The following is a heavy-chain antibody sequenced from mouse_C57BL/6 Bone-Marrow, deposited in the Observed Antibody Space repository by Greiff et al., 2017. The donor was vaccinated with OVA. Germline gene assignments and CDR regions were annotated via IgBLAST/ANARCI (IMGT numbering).Heavy chain of an antibody. D-gene: IGHD2-1*01. V-gene: IGHV14-4*01. CDR2: IDPENGDT. CDR3: TSYGNLDY. Sequence: EVKVVESGAELVRPGASVKLSCTASGFNIKDDYMHWVKQRPEQGLEWIGWIDPENGDTEYASKFQGKATITADTSANTAYLQLSSLTSEDTAVYYCTSYGNLDYWGQGTTLTVSS. CDR1: GFNIKDDY. J-gene: IGHJ2*01.